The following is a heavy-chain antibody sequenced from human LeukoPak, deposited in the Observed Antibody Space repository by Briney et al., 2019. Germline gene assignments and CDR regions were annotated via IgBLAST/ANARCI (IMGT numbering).Heavy chain of an antibody. CDR3: AKRDCSSTSCYSAIDY. J-gene: IGHJ4*02. CDR1: GLTFSSYA. CDR2: ISGSGGST. Sequence: GGSLRLSCAPAGLTFSSYAMSWVRQPPRKWRELVSAISGSGGSTYYADSVKGRFTISRDNSKNTLYLQMNSLRAEDTAVYYCAKRDCSSTSCYSAIDYWGQGTLVTVSS. D-gene: IGHD2-2*01. V-gene: IGHV3-23*01.